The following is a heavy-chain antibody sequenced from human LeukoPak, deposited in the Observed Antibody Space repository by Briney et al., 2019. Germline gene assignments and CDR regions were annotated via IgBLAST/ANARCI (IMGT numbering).Heavy chain of an antibody. CDR3: ARDRDYSNTERGFDY. Sequence: GASVKVSCKPSGYTFTDYYIHWGRQAPGQGLEWMGWINPNSGETNSAQKFQGRVTMTGDTSISTAYMELRRVTSVDTAVYYCARDRDYSNTERGFDYWGQGTLVTVSS. CDR2: INPNSGET. CDR1: GYTFTDYY. D-gene: IGHD4-11*01. J-gene: IGHJ4*02. V-gene: IGHV1-2*02.